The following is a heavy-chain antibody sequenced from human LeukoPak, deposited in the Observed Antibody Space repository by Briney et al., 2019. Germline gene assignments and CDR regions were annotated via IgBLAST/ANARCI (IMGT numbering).Heavy chain of an antibody. Sequence: GGSLRLSCAASGFTFSSYSMNWVRQAPGKGLVWVSRINGDGTSTIYADSVKGRFTISRDNAKSTMYLQMNSLRAEDTAVYYCARTGNGGDLDIWGQGTMVTVSS. V-gene: IGHV3-74*01. D-gene: IGHD2-8*01. CDR3: ARTGNGGDLDI. CDR1: GFTFSSYS. J-gene: IGHJ3*02. CDR2: INGDGTST.